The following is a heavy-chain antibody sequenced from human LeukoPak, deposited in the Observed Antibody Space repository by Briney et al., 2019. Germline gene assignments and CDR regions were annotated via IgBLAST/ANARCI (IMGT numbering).Heavy chain of an antibody. Sequence: GGSLRLSCAASGFTFSSYWMHWVRQAPGKGLVWVSRINGDGNITSSADSEKGRFTISRDNAKNTLYLQMNSLRADDTAVYYCARDFLEQDAFDIWGQGTMVTVSS. J-gene: IGHJ3*02. CDR2: INGDGNIT. CDR1: GFTFSSYW. CDR3: ARDFLEQDAFDI. D-gene: IGHD1/OR15-1a*01. V-gene: IGHV3-74*01.